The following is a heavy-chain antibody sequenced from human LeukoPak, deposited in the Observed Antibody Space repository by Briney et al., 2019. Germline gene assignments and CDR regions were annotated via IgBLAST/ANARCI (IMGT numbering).Heavy chain of an antibody. D-gene: IGHD3-10*01. V-gene: IGHV1-2*02. CDR1: GYTFTGYY. J-gene: IGHJ5*02. Sequence: GASVKVSCKASGYTFTGYYMHWVRQAPGQGLEWMGWITPNSGGTNYAQKFQGRVTMTRDTSISTAYMELSRLRSDDTAVYYCATAPGVRGMSWFDPWGQGTLVTVSS. CDR3: ATAPGVRGMSWFDP. CDR2: ITPNSGGT.